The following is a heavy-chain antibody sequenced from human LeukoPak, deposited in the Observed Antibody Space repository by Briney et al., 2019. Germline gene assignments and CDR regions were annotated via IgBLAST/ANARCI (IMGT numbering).Heavy chain of an antibody. V-gene: IGHV1-58*02. D-gene: IGHD6-19*01. CDR1: GFTFTSSS. CDR2: IAVGSGNT. CDR3: AARPPIVVAGPFDY. Sequence: TSVKVSCKASGFTFTSSSMQWVRQARGQRLEWIGWIAVGSGNTNYAQKFQGRVTITRDMSTSTAYMELSSLRSEDTAVYYCAARPPIVVAGPFDYWGQGTLVTVSS. J-gene: IGHJ4*02.